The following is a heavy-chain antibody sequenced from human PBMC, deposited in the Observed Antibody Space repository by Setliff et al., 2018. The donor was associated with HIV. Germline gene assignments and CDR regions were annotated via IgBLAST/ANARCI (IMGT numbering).Heavy chain of an antibody. CDR3: ARERRSGSYGGRDAFDI. CDR1: GYTFSNYD. V-gene: IGHV1-8*02. D-gene: IGHD1-26*01. Sequence: ASVKVSCKASGYTFSNYDINWVRQATGQGLEWMAWMNPNSGNTGYAQKFQGRVTLTRDTSISTAYMELSSLRSEDTAVYYCARERRSGSYGGRDAFDIWGQGTMVTVSS. CDR2: MNPNSGNT. J-gene: IGHJ3*02.